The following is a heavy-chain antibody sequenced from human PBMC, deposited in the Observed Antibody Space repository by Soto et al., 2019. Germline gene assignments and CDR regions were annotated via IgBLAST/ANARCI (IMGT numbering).Heavy chain of an antibody. CDR1: GYSFTSYW. CDR3: ARHYFDFWSGYPPMDV. J-gene: IGHJ6*02. CDR2: IDPSDSYT. Sequence: GESLKISCKGSGYSFTSYWISWVRQMPGKGLEWMGRIDPSDSYTNYSPSFQGHVTISADKSISTAYLQWSSLKASDTAMYYCARHYFDFWSGYPPMDVWGQGTTVTVSS. V-gene: IGHV5-10-1*01. D-gene: IGHD3-3*01.